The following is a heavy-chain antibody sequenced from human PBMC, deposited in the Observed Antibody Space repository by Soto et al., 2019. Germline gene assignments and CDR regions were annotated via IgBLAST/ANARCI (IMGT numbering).Heavy chain of an antibody. D-gene: IGHD2-8*02. CDR2: INHSGST. CDR1: GGSFSGYY. J-gene: IGHJ4*02. CDR3: ARDKITGLIDY. Sequence: QVQLQQWGAGLLKPSETLSLTCAVYGGSFSGYYWTWIRQPPGTGLEWIGEINHSGSTNYNPSLNSRVTISVDTSKNQFSLKLTSVTAAYTAVYYCARDKITGLIDYWGQGTLVTVSS. V-gene: IGHV4-34*01.